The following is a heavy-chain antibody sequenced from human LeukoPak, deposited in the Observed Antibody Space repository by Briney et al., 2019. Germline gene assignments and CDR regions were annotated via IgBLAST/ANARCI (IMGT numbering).Heavy chain of an antibody. V-gene: IGHV3-21*01. CDR3: ARDLVEYASCFDP. CDR2: ISSSSSYI. D-gene: IGHD2-8*02. J-gene: IGHJ5*02. CDR1: GFTFSSYS. Sequence: GESLRLSCAASGFTFSSYSMNWVRQAPGKGLEWVSSISSSSSYIYYADSVKGRFTISRDNAKNSLHLQMNSLRAEDTAVYYCARDLVEYASCFDPWGQGTLVTVSS.